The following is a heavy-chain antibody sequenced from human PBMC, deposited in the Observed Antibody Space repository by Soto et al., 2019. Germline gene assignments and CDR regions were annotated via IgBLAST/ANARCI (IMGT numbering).Heavy chain of an antibody. CDR1: GFTFSSYA. J-gene: IGHJ5*02. Sequence: GGSLRLSCAASGFTFSSYAMSWVRQAPGKGLEWVSAISGSGGSTYYADSVKGRFTISRDNSKNTLYLQMNSLRAEDTAVNYCAKGGIAALQPPLANWFDPWGQGTLVTVSS. CDR2: ISGSGGST. V-gene: IGHV3-23*01. D-gene: IGHD6-13*01. CDR3: AKGGIAALQPPLANWFDP.